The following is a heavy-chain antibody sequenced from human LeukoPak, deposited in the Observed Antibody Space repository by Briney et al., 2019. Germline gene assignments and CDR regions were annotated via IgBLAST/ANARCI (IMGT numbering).Heavy chain of an antibody. J-gene: IGHJ4*02. Sequence: NPSETLSLTCTVSSGSISSGSYYWSWIRQPAGKGLEWIGRIYTSGSTNYNPSLKSRVTISVDTSKNQFSLKLSSVTAADTAVYYCASAPAHGDSFFDYWGQGTLVTVSS. V-gene: IGHV4-61*02. CDR2: IYTSGST. D-gene: IGHD4-17*01. CDR1: SGSISSGSYY. CDR3: ASAPAHGDSFFDY.